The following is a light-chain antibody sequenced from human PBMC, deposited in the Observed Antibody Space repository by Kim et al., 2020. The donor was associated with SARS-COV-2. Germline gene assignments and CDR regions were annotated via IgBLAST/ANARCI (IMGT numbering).Light chain of an antibody. CDR1: QGIRHY. CDR2: AAS. V-gene: IGKV1-27*01. J-gene: IGKJ4*01. CDR3: QKYDSAPLT. Sequence: ASVGDRVPFTCRASQGIRHYLAWYQQKPGKVPKLLIYAASTLQSGVPSRFSGSGSGTDFTLTISSLQPEDVATYYCQKYDSAPLTFGGGTKVDIK.